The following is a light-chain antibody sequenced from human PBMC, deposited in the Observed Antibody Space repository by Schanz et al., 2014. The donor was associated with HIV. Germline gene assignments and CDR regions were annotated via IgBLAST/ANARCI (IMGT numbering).Light chain of an antibody. J-gene: IGLJ1*01. V-gene: IGLV2-11*01. CDR1: SSDVGGYNS. CDR3: QSYDSTLTLYV. Sequence: QSALTQPRSVSGSPGQSVTISCTGTSSDVGGYNSVSWYQQHPGKAPKLMLYDVSKRPSGVPDRFSGSKSGNTASLTVSGLQAEDEADYYCQSYDSTLTLYVFGTGTKLT. CDR2: DVS.